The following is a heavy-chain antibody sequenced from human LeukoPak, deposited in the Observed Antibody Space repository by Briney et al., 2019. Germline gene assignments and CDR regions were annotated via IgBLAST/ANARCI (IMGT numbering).Heavy chain of an antibody. J-gene: IGHJ6*03. Sequence: GGSLRLSCAASGFTFSSSWMSWVRQAPGKGLEWVANINQDGSTKQYGESVKGRFTISRDNAKSSLYVQMNSLRGEDTAVYYCAEGDYMDVWGKGTTVTVSS. CDR2: INQDGSTK. CDR3: AEGDYMDV. CDR1: GFTFSSSW. V-gene: IGHV3-7*01.